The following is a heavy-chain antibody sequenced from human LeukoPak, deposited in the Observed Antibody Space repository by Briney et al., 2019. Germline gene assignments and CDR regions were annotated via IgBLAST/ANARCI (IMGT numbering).Heavy chain of an antibody. CDR2: INPNSGGT. CDR3: ARDSAIRYCSSTSCYFSGYYYYYMDV. V-gene: IGHV1-2*02. CDR1: GYTFTGYY. D-gene: IGHD2-2*01. J-gene: IGHJ6*03. Sequence: GASVKVSCKASGYTFTGYYMHWVRQAPVQGLEWMGWINPNSGGTNYAQKFQGRVTMTRDTSISTAYMELSRLRSDDTAVYYCARDSAIRYCSSTSCYFSGYYYYYMDVWGKGTTVTISS.